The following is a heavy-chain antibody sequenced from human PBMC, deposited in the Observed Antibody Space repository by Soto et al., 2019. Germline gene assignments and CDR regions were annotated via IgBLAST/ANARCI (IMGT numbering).Heavy chain of an antibody. Sequence: SETLSLTCTVSGGSISSYYWSWIRQPPGKGLEWIGYIYYSGSTNYNPSLKSRVAISVDTSKNQFSLKLSSVTAADTAVYYCARRWGYSFDYWGQGTLVTVSS. CDR1: GGSISSYY. V-gene: IGHV4-59*01. CDR3: ARRWGYSFDY. D-gene: IGHD3-22*01. CDR2: IYYSGST. J-gene: IGHJ4*02.